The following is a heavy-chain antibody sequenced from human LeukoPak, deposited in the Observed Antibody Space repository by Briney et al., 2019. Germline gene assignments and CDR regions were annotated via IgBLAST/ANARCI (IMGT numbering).Heavy chain of an antibody. CDR1: GFPFSSYW. Sequence: GGSLRLSCEPSGFPFSSYWMLWVRQVPGKGLVWVSRISGDGTIKTYADFVRGRFTISRDNTKNILYLQMNSLRVEDTAIYFCSRSQFDYWGQGVLVAVSS. CDR2: ISGDGTIK. V-gene: IGHV3-74*03. CDR3: SRSQFDY. J-gene: IGHJ4*02.